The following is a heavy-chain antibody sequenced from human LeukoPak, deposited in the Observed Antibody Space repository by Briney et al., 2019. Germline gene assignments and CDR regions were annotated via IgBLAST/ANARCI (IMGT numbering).Heavy chain of an antibody. CDR1: GFTFSSYG. J-gene: IGHJ3*02. CDR3: AKDSRNVYCSGGSCYSKTDAFDI. V-gene: IGHV3-30*02. D-gene: IGHD2-15*01. CDR2: IRYDGSNK. Sequence: GGSLRLSCAASGFTFSSYGIHWVRQAPGKGLEWVAFIRYDGSNKYYADSVKGRFTISRDNSKNTLYLQMNSLRAEDTAVYYCAKDSRNVYCSGGSCYSKTDAFDIWGQGTMVTVSS.